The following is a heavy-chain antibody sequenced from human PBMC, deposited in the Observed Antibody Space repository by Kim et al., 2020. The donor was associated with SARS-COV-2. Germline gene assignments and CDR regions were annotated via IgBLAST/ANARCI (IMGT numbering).Heavy chain of an antibody. J-gene: IGHJ4*02. V-gene: IGHV3-30*01. D-gene: IGHD4-17*01. CDR3: ARADNYGDYAFDY. Sequence: YVDSVKGRFTISRATSKNTLYLKMNRLRAEDTAVYYCARADNYGDYAFDYWGQGTLVTVSS.